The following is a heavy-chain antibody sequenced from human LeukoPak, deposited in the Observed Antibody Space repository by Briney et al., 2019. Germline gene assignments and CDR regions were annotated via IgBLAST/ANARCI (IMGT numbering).Heavy chain of an antibody. V-gene: IGHV1-2*02. CDR3: ARDPSRVLRFLEWLSHYFDY. J-gene: IGHJ4*02. D-gene: IGHD3-3*01. Sequence: ASVKVSCKASGYTFTGYYMHWVRQAPGQGLEWMGWINPNSGGTNYAQKFQGRVTMTLDTSISTAYVELSRLRSDDTAVYYCARDPSRVLRFLEWLSHYFDYWGQGTLVTVSS. CDR2: INPNSGGT. CDR1: GYTFTGYY.